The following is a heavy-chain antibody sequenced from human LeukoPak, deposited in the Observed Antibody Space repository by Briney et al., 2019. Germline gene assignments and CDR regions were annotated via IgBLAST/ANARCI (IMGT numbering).Heavy chain of an antibody. D-gene: IGHD5-24*01. CDR2: ITTVNGNT. V-gene: IGHV1-3*04. CDR3: AKVDGDNNFDY. J-gene: IGHJ4*02. Sequence: ASVDVFCRASGYTFTSYAIHWVRQARGQRLEWMGWITTVNGNTRYSQTFQGRVIISRDTSASTAFMELSGLRFEDTAMYYCAKVDGDNNFDYWGQGTLVPVSS. CDR1: GYTFTSYA.